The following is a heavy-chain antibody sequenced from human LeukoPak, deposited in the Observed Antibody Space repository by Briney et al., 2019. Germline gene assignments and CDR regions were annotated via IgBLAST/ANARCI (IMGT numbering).Heavy chain of an antibody. CDR1: GYTFSGYY. V-gene: IGHV1-2*02. Sequence: ASVKVFCKASGYTFSGYYMHWLRHGPGQGLEWMGWINPNGGVTNYAQKFQGRVTMTRATSISTAYMELSRLRSDDTAVYYCARDGGDGYNFYYWGQGTLVTVSS. CDR3: ARDGGDGYNFYY. CDR2: INPNGGVT. J-gene: IGHJ4*02. D-gene: IGHD5-24*01.